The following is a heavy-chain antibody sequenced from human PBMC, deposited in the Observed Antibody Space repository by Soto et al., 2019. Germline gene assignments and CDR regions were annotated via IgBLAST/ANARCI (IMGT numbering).Heavy chain of an antibody. Sequence: SVKVSCKASGGTFSSYAISWVRQAPGQGLEWMGGIIPIFGTANYAQKFQGRVTITADKSTSTAYMELSSLRSEDTAVYYCAREGGGIVVVPAAITYYYYGMDVWGQGTTVTDSS. V-gene: IGHV1-69*06. CDR2: IIPIFGTA. J-gene: IGHJ6*02. CDR3: AREGGGIVVVPAAITYYYYGMDV. D-gene: IGHD2-2*01. CDR1: GGTFSSYA.